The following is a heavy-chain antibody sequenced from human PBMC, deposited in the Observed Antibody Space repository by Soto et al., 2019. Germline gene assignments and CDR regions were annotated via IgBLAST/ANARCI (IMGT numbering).Heavy chain of an antibody. V-gene: IGHV1-18*01. J-gene: IGHJ6*03. Sequence: GASVKVSCKASGYTFTSYGISWVRQAPGQGLEWMGWISAYNGNTNYAQKLQGRVTMTTDTSTSTAYMELRSLRSDDTAVYYCARLLLTDPYYYYMDVWGKGTTVTVSS. CDR3: ARLLLTDPYYYYMDV. D-gene: IGHD2-21*02. CDR2: ISAYNGNT. CDR1: GYTFTSYG.